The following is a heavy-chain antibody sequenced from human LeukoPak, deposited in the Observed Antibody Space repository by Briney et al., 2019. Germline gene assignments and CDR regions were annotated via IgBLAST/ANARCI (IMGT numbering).Heavy chain of an antibody. CDR3: ARAIAAATWFDP. Sequence: SETLSFTCTVSGGSISSYYWSWIRQPPGKGLEWIGYIYYSGSTNYNPSLKSRVTISVDTSKNQFSLKLSSVTAADTAVYYCARAIAAATWFDPWGQGTLVTVSS. J-gene: IGHJ5*02. CDR2: IYYSGST. V-gene: IGHV4-59*01. D-gene: IGHD6-13*01. CDR1: GGSISSYY.